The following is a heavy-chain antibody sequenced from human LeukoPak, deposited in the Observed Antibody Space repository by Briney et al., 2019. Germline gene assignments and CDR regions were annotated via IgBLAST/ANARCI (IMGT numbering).Heavy chain of an antibody. J-gene: IGHJ4*02. V-gene: IGHV1-2*02. CDR3: ARDCSSTSCNGW. D-gene: IGHD2-2*01. CDR1: GYTFTGYN. Sequence: ASVKVSCKASGYTFTGYNMHWVRQAPGQGLEWMGWISPNSGGTNYAQKFQGRVTMTRDTSISTAYMEVSRLRSDDTAVYYCARDCSSTSCNGWWGQGTLVTVSS. CDR2: ISPNSGGT.